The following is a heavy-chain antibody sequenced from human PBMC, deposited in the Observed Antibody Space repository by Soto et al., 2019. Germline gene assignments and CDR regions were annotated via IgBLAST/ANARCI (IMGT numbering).Heavy chain of an antibody. D-gene: IGHD2-15*01. CDR3: ARDSYCSGGRCYSAGFDY. CDR1: GFTFSSYG. Sequence: QVQLVESGGGVVQPGRSLRLSCAASGFTFSSYGMHWVRQAPGKGLEWVAVIWYDGSNKYYADSVKGRFTISRDNSKNTLYLQMNSLRAEDTAVYYCARDSYCSGGRCYSAGFDYWGQGTLVTVSS. V-gene: IGHV3-33*01. CDR2: IWYDGSNK. J-gene: IGHJ4*02.